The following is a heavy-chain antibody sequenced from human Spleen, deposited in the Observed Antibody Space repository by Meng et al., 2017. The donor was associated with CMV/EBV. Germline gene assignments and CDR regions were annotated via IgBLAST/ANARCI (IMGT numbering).Heavy chain of an antibody. CDR2: IYYSGST. CDR3: ARENIVVVPDWYFDL. D-gene: IGHD2-2*01. CDR1: GGSISSGNYY. J-gene: IGHJ2*01. Sequence: VQLQESGPGLVKPSQTLSLTCTVSGGSISSGNYYWSWIRQPPGKGLEWIGYIYYSGSTYYNPSLKSRVTISVDTSKNQFSLKLSSVTAADTAVYYCARENIVVVPDWYFDLWGRGTLVTVSS. V-gene: IGHV4-30-4*08.